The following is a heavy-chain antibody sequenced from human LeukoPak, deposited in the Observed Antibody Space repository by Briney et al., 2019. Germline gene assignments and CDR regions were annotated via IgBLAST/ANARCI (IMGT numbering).Heavy chain of an antibody. Sequence: TGGSLRLSCAASGFTFSSYAMSWVRQAPGKGLEWVSTTSGSGTSTYYADSVKGRFTISRDNSKNTLYLQMNSLRAEDTAVYYCAKRAWYYYDSSGYDYWGQGTLVTVSS. CDR1: GFTFSSYA. J-gene: IGHJ4*02. CDR3: AKRAWYYYDSSGYDY. D-gene: IGHD3-22*01. CDR2: TSGSGTST. V-gene: IGHV3-23*01.